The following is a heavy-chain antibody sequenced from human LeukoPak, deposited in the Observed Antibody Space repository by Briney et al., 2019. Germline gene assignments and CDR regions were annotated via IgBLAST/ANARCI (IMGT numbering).Heavy chain of an antibody. CDR2: ISGSGGST. Sequence: PGGSLRLSCAASGFTFSSYAMSWVRQAPGKGLEWVSAISGSGGSTYYADSVKGRFTISRDNSKNTLYLQMNSLRAEDTAVYYCARGLYSSSWYGGNWFDPWGQGTLVTVSS. CDR3: ARGLYSSSWYGGNWFDP. D-gene: IGHD6-13*01. J-gene: IGHJ5*02. CDR1: GFTFSSYA. V-gene: IGHV3-23*01.